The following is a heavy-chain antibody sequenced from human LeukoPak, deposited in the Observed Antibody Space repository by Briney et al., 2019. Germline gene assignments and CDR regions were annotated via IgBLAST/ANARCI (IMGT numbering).Heavy chain of an antibody. Sequence: GRSLRLSSAASGFTFSSYGMHWVRQAPGKGLEWVAVISYDGSNKYYADSVKGRFTISRDNSKNTLYLQMNSLRAEDTAVYYCAKDQCGGDCYYFDYWGQGTLVTVSS. CDR3: AKDQCGGDCYYFDY. J-gene: IGHJ4*02. V-gene: IGHV3-30*18. CDR2: ISYDGSNK. CDR1: GFTFSSYG. D-gene: IGHD2-21*02.